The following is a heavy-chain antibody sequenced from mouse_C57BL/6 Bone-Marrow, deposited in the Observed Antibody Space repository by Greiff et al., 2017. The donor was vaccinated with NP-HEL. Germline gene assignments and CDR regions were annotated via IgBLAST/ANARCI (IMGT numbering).Heavy chain of an antibody. Sequence: QVQLQQPGAELVKPGASVKLSCKASGYTFTSYWMHWVKQRPGQGLEWIGMIHPNSGSTNYNEKFKSKATLTVDNSSSTAYMQLSSLTSEDSAVYYCSRSKAYWGQGTLVTVSA. CDR2: IHPNSGST. CDR3: SRSKAY. J-gene: IGHJ3*01. CDR1: GYTFTSYW. V-gene: IGHV1-64*01.